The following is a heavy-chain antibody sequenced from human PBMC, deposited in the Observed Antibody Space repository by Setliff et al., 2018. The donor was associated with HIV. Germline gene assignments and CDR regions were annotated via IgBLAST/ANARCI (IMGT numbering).Heavy chain of an antibody. D-gene: IGHD3-16*01. CDR2: INHSRNT. CDR1: GDSFIGYF. CDR3: ARGRYWTGEYYAH. J-gene: IGHJ4*02. V-gene: IGHV4-34*01. Sequence: SETLSLTCAVTGDSFIGYFWTWIRQSPGGGLEWIGDINHSRNTNVNPSLKSRVAISVDPSKNQFSLKLRSVTAADTAVYYCARGRYWTGEYYAHWGQGTPVTVSS.